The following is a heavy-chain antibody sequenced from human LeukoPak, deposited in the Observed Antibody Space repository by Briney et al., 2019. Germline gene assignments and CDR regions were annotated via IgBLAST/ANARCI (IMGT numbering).Heavy chain of an antibody. CDR2: IYPGDSDT. CDR3: ARPGYCSGGSCYPFYDY. CDR1: GYSFTSYW. V-gene: IGHV5-51*01. D-gene: IGHD2-15*01. Sequence: GESLKISCXGSGYSFTSYWIGWVRQMPGKGLEWMGIIYPGDSDTRYSPSFQGQVTISADKSISTAYLQWSSLKASDTAMYYCARPGYCSGGSCYPFYDYWGQGTLVTVSS. J-gene: IGHJ4*02.